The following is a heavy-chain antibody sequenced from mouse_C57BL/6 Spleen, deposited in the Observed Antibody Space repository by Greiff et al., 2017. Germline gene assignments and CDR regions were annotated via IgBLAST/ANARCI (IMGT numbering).Heavy chain of an antibody. J-gene: IGHJ2*01. D-gene: IGHD1-1*01. CDR3: ANTGDGLDY. Sequence: QVQLQQSGPELVKPGASVKISCKASGYAFSSSWMNWVKQRPGKGLEWIGRIYPGDGDTNYNGKFKGKATLTADKSSTTAYMQLSSLTSEDSAVYFCANTGDGLDYWGQGTTLTVSS. CDR2: IYPGDGDT. V-gene: IGHV1-82*01. CDR1: GYAFSSSW.